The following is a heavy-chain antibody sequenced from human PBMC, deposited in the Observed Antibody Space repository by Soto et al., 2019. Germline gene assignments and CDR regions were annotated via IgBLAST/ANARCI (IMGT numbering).Heavy chain of an antibody. CDR1: EFTFSSYS. D-gene: IGHD2-2*01. CDR2: ISGSGGST. J-gene: IGHJ4*02. Sequence: RVSPRLSCAAPEFTFSSYSMSWVRQAPGKGLEWVSAISGSGGSTYYADSVKGRFTISRDNSKNTLYLQMNSLRAEDTAVYYCAINIVVVPAAKPLLLDYWGQGTLVTVS. CDR3: AINIVVVPAAKPLLLDY. V-gene: IGHV3-23*01.